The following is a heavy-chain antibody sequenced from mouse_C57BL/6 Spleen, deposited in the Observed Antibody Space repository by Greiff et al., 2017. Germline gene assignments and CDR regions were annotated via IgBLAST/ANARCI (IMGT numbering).Heavy chain of an antibody. CDR2: IHPNSGST. CDR1: GYTFTSYW. CDR3: ARYHDGYPHWAMDY. J-gene: IGHJ4*01. V-gene: IGHV1-64*01. Sequence: QVQLQQSGAELVKPGASVKLSCKASGYTFTSYWMHWVKQRPGQGLEWIGMIHPNSGSTNYNEKFKSKATMTVDKSSSTAYMQLSSLTSEDSAVYYCARYHDGYPHWAMDYWGQGASVTVSS. D-gene: IGHD2-3*01.